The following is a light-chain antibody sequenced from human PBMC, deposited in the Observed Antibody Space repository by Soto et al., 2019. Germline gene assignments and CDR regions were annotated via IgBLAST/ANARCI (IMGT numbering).Light chain of an antibody. CDR2: LGS. V-gene: IGKV2-28*01. CDR1: ESLLHGNGYNY. J-gene: IGKJ3*01. Sequence: DIVMSQSPLSLPVTPGEPASISCRSGESLLHGNGYNYLDWYLQKPGQSPQLLIYLGSTRASGVPDRFSGSGSGTDFTLKISRVEAEDVGVYFCMQDLQTPFTFGPGTKVEIK. CDR3: MQDLQTPFT.